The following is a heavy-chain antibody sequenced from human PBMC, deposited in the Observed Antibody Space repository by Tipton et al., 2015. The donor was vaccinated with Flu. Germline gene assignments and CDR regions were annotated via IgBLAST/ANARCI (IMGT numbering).Heavy chain of an antibody. CDR2: FNPSVEST. V-gene: IGHV1-46*01. CDR1: GYTFTSYF. Sequence: QLVQSGAEVKKPGASVRVSCQASGYTFTSYFIHWVRQAPGQGPEWMGIFNPSVESTFYAQNFQGRVTMTRDTSTNTIYMDLTSLRSEDTAVYYCARAGSPDCVWGSFRCWGDYWGQGTLVTVSS. J-gene: IGHJ4*02. CDR3: ARAGSPDCVWGSFRCWGDY. D-gene: IGHD3-16*02.